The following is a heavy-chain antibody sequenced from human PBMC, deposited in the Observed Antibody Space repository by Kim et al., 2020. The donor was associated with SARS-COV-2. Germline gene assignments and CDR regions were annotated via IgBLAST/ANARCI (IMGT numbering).Heavy chain of an antibody. CDR3: AKSHYYDSSKGAFDI. CDR1: GFTFSSYA. CDR2: ISGSGGST. V-gene: IGHV3-23*01. D-gene: IGHD3-22*01. J-gene: IGHJ3*02. Sequence: GGSLRLSCAASGFTFSSYAMSWVRQVPGKGLEWVSGISGSGGSTYYADSVKGRFTIFRDNSKNTLYLQMNSLRAEDTAVYYCAKSHYYDSSKGAFDIWGQGTMVTVSS.